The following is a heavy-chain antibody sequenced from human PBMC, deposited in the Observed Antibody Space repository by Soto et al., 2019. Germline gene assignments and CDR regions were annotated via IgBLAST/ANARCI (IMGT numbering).Heavy chain of an antibody. D-gene: IGHD3-10*01. CDR2: ISHDGSIK. V-gene: IGHV3-30-3*01. CDR3: ARSSGVSTPDFDY. J-gene: IGHJ4*02. CDR1: GFTFTLYA. Sequence: PGGSLRLSCAASGFTFTLYAIHWVRQAPGKGLEWVAVISHDGSIKYYTDSVKGRFTISRDNSLHTVYLQMNSPGPEDTAVYFCARSSGVSTPDFDYWGQGALVTVSS.